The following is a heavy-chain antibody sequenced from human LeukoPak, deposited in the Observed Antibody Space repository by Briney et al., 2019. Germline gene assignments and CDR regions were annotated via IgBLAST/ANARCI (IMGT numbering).Heavy chain of an antibody. Sequence: GGSLRLSCAASGFTFSSYAMSRVRQAPGKGLEWVSAISGSGGSTYYADSVKGRFTISRDNSKNTLYLQMNSLRAEDTAVYYCAKDNYGSGSQFDYWGQGTLVTVSS. V-gene: IGHV3-23*01. J-gene: IGHJ4*02. D-gene: IGHD3-10*01. CDR1: GFTFSSYA. CDR2: ISGSGGST. CDR3: AKDNYGSGSQFDY.